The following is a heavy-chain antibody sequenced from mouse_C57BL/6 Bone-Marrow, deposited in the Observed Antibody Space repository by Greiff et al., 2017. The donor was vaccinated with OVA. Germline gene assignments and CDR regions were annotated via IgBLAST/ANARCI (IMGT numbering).Heavy chain of an antibody. CDR1: GFTFSSYG. V-gene: IGHV5-6*01. CDR2: ISSGGSYT. D-gene: IGHD1-1*01. J-gene: IGHJ3*01. Sequence: EVQLQESGGDLVKPGGSLKLSCAASGFTFSSYGMSWVRQTPDKRLEWVATISSGGSYTYYPDSVKGRFTISRDNAKNTLYLQMSSLKSEDTAMYYCASTTEGAYWGQGTLVTVSA. CDR3: ASTTEGAY.